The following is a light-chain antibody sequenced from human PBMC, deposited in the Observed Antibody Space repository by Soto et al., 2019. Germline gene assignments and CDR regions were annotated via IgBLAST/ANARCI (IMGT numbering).Light chain of an antibody. Sequence: DVVMTQSPVSLPVTLGQPASISCRSSESLVYSDGLTYLRWFQHRTGHSPRRLIYKVSDRDSGVPDRFRGSGSGTNFTLKISRVEAEYFGVYYCMQGTPWPRTCGQGTKVEI. J-gene: IGKJ1*01. CDR2: KVS. V-gene: IGKV2-30*01. CDR3: MQGTPWPRT. CDR1: ESLVYSDGLTY.